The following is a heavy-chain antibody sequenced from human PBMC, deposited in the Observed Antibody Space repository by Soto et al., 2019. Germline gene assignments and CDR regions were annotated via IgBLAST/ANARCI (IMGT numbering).Heavy chain of an antibody. CDR1: GYTFSAYT. Sequence: ASLKVSCKATGYTFSAYTMNWVRQAPGQSLEWMGWVNAGSGNTKYSQNFQGRVSITRDTSASTVYMERTSLTAEDTAVYYCARDTETLGPRANDALDIWGQGTMVTVSS. D-gene: IGHD3-3*02. J-gene: IGHJ3*02. CDR2: VNAGSGNT. V-gene: IGHV1-3*01. CDR3: ARDTETLGPRANDALDI.